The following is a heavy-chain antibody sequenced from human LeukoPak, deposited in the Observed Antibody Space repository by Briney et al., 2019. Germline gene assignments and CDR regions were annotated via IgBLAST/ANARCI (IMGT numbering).Heavy chain of an antibody. V-gene: IGHV5-51*01. Sequence: GESLKISCKGSGYSFTSYWIGWVRQMPGKGLEWMGIIYPGDSDTGYSPSFQGQVTISADKSISTAYLQWSSLKASDTAMYYCARHKYCSGGSCDYGFDYWGQGTLVTVSS. J-gene: IGHJ4*02. CDR3: ARHKYCSGGSCDYGFDY. D-gene: IGHD2-15*01. CDR1: GYSFTSYW. CDR2: IYPGDSDT.